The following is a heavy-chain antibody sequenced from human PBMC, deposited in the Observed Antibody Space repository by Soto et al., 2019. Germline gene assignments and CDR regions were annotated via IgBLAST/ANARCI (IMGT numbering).Heavy chain of an antibody. CDR2: ISGSGGST. V-gene: IGHV3-23*01. D-gene: IGHD2-21*01. CDR1: GFTFSSYA. J-gene: IGHJ6*02. CDR3: AKDKAHIRYYYYGMDV. Sequence: GGSLRLSCAASGFTFSSYAMSWVRQAPGKGLEWVSAISGSGGSTYYADSVKGRFTISRDNSKNTLYLQMNSLRAEDTAVYYCAKDKAHIRYYYYGMDVGGQGTTVTVSS.